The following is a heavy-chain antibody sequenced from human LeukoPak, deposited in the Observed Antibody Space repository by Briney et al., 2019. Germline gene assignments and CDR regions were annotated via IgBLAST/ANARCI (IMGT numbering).Heavy chain of an antibody. CDR2: VSWNSGTL. V-gene: IGHV3-9*01. CDR3: ARAYKDRSLAGKKEFFQH. CDR1: GFTFDNYA. Sequence: GGSLRLSCAASGFTFDNYAMNWVRQVPGKGLEWISLVSWNSGTLGYADSVKGRFTISRDNANNFLYLQMNSLRAEDTALYYCARAYKDRSLAGKKEFFQHWGQGTLVTVSS. J-gene: IGHJ1*01. D-gene: IGHD6-19*01.